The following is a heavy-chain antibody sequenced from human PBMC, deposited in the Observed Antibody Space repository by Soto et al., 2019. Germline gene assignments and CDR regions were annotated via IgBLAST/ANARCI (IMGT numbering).Heavy chain of an antibody. CDR1: GGTFSNDI. V-gene: IGHV1-69*08. CDR2: IIPLLDTT. J-gene: IGHJ4*02. Sequence: GASVKVSCKTSGGTFSNDIITCVRQAPGQGLEWMGRIIPLLDTTNYAQKFQGRVTMTRNTSISTAYMELSSLRSEDTAVYYCARGYYDYVWGSYRYESFDYWGQGTLVTVSS. CDR3: ARGYYDYVWGSYRYESFDY. D-gene: IGHD3-16*02.